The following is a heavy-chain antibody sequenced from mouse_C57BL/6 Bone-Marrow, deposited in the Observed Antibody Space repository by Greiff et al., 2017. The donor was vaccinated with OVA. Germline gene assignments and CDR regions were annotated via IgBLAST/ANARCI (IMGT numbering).Heavy chain of an antibody. CDR1: GFTFTDYY. J-gene: IGHJ3*01. Sequence: EVMLVESGGGLVQPGGSLSLSCAASGFTFTDYYMSWVRQPPGKALEWLRFIRNKANGYTTEYSASVKGRFTISRDNSQSILYLQMNALRAEDSATYYCARSSSLRSYGSTWFAYWGQGTLVTVSA. CDR2: IRNKANGYTT. CDR3: ARSSSLRSYGSTWFAY. D-gene: IGHD1-1*01. V-gene: IGHV7-3*01.